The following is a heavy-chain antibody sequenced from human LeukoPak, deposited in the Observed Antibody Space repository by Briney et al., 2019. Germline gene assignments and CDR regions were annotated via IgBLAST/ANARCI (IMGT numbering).Heavy chain of an antibody. CDR2: ISGGGDST. J-gene: IGHJ4*02. Sequence: GALRLSCAASGFTFSYYAMSWVRQAPGKGLEWVSAISGGGDSTYYADSVKGRFTISRDSSKNMLYLQMNSLRAEDTAVYDCARDRGIYFDYWGLGTLVTVSS. D-gene: IGHD2-15*01. CDR3: ARDRGIYFDY. CDR1: GFTFSYYA. V-gene: IGHV3-23*01.